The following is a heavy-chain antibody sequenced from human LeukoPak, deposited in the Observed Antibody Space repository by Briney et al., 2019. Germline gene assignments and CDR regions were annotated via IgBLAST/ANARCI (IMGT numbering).Heavy chain of an antibody. CDR3: AKVPPSYYYGSGDY. D-gene: IGHD3-10*01. CDR2: IRYDGSNK. Sequence: GGSLRLSCAASGFTFSSYGMHWVRQAPGKGLEWVAFIRYDGSNKYYADSVKGRFTISRDNSKNTLYLQMNSLRAEDTAVYYCAKVPPSYYYGSGDYWGQGTLVTVSS. CDR1: GFTFSSYG. J-gene: IGHJ4*02. V-gene: IGHV3-30*02.